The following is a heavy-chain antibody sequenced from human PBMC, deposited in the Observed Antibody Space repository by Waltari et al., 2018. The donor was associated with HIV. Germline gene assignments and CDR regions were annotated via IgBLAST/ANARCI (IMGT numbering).Heavy chain of an antibody. J-gene: IGHJ5*02. V-gene: IGHV1-2*02. CDR1: GYTFSDYY. D-gene: IGHD3-22*01. CDR3: ARVFRGTVNYFDSRLGH. CDR2: INPNSGGT. Sequence: QVQLVQSGAEVKKPGASVKVSCKASGYTFSDYYMPRVRQAPGQGLEWMGWINPNSGGTRYAEKFQGRVTMTRDTSISTAYMELSRLRFDDTAVYYCARVFRGTVNYFDSRLGHWGQGTLVTVSS.